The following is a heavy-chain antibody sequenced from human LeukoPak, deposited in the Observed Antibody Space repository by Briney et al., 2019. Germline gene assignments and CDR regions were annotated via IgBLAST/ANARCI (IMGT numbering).Heavy chain of an antibody. CDR1: GYTFTSYY. Sequence: ASVKVSCKASGYTFTSYYMHWVRQAPGQGLEWMGIINPSGGSTSYAQKFQGRVTMTRDMSTSTVYMELSSLRSEDTAVYYCARDRSIVGATSAFDTWGQGTMVTVSS. J-gene: IGHJ3*02. CDR3: ARDRSIVGATSAFDT. CDR2: INPSGGST. V-gene: IGHV1-46*01. D-gene: IGHD1-26*01.